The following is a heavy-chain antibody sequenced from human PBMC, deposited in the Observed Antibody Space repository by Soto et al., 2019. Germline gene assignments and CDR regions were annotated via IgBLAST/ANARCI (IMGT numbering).Heavy chain of an antibody. V-gene: IGHV1-69*06. CDR2: VIPMFGTT. Sequence: QVQLVQSGAEMKKPGSSVKVSCKASGGTLINYAISWVRQAPGQGLEWMGGVIPMFGTTNYAQKFQGRVTIIADKSTSTVYMDLGRLTSEDTALYYCAREGGSYFDNWGHGTLVTVSS. D-gene: IGHD3-10*01. J-gene: IGHJ4*01. CDR3: AREGGSYFDN. CDR1: GGTLINYA.